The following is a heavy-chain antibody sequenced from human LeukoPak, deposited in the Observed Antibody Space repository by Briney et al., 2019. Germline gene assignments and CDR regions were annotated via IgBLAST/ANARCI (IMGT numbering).Heavy chain of an antibody. CDR2: INPSGGST. CDR1: GYTFTSYY. D-gene: IGHD5-12*01. J-gene: IGHJ4*02. V-gene: IGHV1-46*01. CDR3: ARGVDSGYDYVLAAAGTGPPPCDY. Sequence: ASVKVSCKASGYTFTSYYMHWVRQAPGQGLEWMGIINPSGGSTSYAQKFQGRVTMTRDTSTSTVYMELSSLRSEDTAVYYCARGVDSGYDYVLAAAGTGPPPCDYWGQGTLVTVSS.